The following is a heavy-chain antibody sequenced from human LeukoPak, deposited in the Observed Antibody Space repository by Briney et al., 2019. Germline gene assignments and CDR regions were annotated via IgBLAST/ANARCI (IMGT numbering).Heavy chain of an antibody. CDR3: AKDYYGSGSPSGGMDV. D-gene: IGHD3-10*01. J-gene: IGHJ6*02. V-gene: IGHV3-9*01. CDR2: ISWNSGSI. Sequence: GGSLRLSCAASGFTFDDYAMHWVRQAPGKGLEWVSGISWNSGSIRYADSEKGRFTISRDNAKNSLYLQMNSLRAEDTALYYCAKDYYGSGSPSGGMDVWGQGTTVTVSS. CDR1: GFTFDDYA.